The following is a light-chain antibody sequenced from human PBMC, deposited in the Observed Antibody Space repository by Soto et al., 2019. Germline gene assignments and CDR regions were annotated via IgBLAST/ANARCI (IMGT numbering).Light chain of an antibody. V-gene: IGKV1-5*03. Sequence: DIQMTQSPSTLSASVGDRVTITCRASQSIDSWLAWYQHKPGKAPKLLIFKAYTLETGVPSRFSGSGSETEFTLTIRSLQPDDSATYYCKPYNSYSRTFGQGTKVDIK. CDR1: QSIDSW. CDR2: KAY. CDR3: KPYNSYSRT. J-gene: IGKJ1*01.